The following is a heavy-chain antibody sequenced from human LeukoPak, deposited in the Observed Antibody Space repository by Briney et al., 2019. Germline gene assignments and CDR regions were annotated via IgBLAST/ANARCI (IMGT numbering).Heavy chain of an antibody. V-gene: IGHV4-39*07. J-gene: IGHJ4*02. CDR1: GGSISSSSYY. CDR3: ARVSGSYRYPFDY. D-gene: IGHD3-16*02. Sequence: SETLSLTCTVSGGSISSSSYYWGWIRQPPGKGLEWIGSIYYSGSTYYNPSLKSRVTISVDTSKNQFSLKLSSVTAADTAVYYCARVSGSYRYPFDYWGQGTLVTVSS. CDR2: IYYSGST.